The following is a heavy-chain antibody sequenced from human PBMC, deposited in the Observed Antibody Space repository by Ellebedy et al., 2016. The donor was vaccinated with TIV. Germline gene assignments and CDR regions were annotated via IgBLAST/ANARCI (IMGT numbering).Heavy chain of an antibody. CDR1: GGSFSGNY. CDR3: ARGALAILGVVTGYYGLDV. V-gene: IGHV4-34*01. J-gene: IGHJ6*02. D-gene: IGHD3-3*01. Sequence: MPGGSLRLSCAVYGGSFSGNYWSWIRQPPGKGPEWIGEINDRGSTNYNPSLKSRVTISVDTSKNQFSLKLTSVSAADTAVYYCARGALAILGVVTGYYGLDVWGQGTTVTVSS. CDR2: INDRGST.